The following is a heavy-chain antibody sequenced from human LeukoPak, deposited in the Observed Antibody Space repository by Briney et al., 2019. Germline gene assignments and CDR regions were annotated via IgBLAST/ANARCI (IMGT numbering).Heavy chain of an antibody. V-gene: IGHV4-59*01. CDR1: GVTISSYY. J-gene: IGHJ2*01. CDR2: IYYSGST. CDR3: ARKQGGYWYFDL. D-gene: IGHD3-16*01. Sequence: SETLSLTCTVSGVTISSYYRHWIRQPPGKGLEWIGFIYYSGSTSYNPSLKSRVTISVDTSKNQFSLKLSSVTAADTAVYYCARKQGGYWYFDLWGRGTLVTVSS.